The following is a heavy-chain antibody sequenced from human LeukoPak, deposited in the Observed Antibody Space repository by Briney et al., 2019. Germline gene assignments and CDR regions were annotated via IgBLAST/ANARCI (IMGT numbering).Heavy chain of an antibody. CDR3: ATLRYVQPREYYFDY. D-gene: IGHD3-9*01. J-gene: IGHJ4*02. CDR2: ISSSGSTI. Sequence: PGGSLRLSCAASGFTFSDYYMSWIRQAPGKGLEWVSYISSSGSTIYYADSVKGRFTISRDNAKNSLYLQMNSLRAEDTAVYYCATLRYVQPREYYFDYWGQGTLVTVSS. V-gene: IGHV3-11*01. CDR1: GFTFSDYY.